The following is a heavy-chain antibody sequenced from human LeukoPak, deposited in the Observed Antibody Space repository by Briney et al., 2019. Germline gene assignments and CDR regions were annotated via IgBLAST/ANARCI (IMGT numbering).Heavy chain of an antibody. J-gene: IGHJ6*04. D-gene: IGHD3-3*01. CDR1: GYTFTSYG. CDR2: ISAYNGNT. V-gene: IGHV1-18*01. Sequence: ASVKVSCKASGYTFTSYGISWVRQAPGQGLEWMGWISAYNGNTNYAQKLQGRVTMTTDTSTSTAYVELRSLRSDDTAVYYCARALTIFGVVITMDVWGKGTTVTVSS. CDR3: ARALTIFGVVITMDV.